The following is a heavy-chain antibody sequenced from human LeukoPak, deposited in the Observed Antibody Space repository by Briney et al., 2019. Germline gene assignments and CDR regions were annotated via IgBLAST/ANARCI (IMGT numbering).Heavy chain of an antibody. V-gene: IGHV3-23*01. Sequence: PGGPLRLSCAASGFTFSSYAMSWVRQAPGKGLEWVSAISGSGGSTYYADSVKGRFTISRDNSKNTLYLQMNSLRAEDTAVYYCARRDGYYYDSSGSGYWGQGTLVTVSS. CDR1: GFTFSSYA. CDR2: ISGSGGST. J-gene: IGHJ4*02. D-gene: IGHD3-22*01. CDR3: ARRDGYYYDSSGSGY.